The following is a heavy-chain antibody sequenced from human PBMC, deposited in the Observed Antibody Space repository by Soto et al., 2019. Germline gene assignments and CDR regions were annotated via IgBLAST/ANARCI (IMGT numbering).Heavy chain of an antibody. CDR1: GGTITTGRSS. J-gene: IGHJ4*02. D-gene: IGHD6-13*01. Sequence: PSEALSLTCSGSGGTITTGRSSWNCFRQSPGKGLEWIAYIYHSGSTYYNPSLKSRVTISVDRSENQFSLKLTSVTAADTAVYYCVRETVASGTNYFDNWGPGTLV. V-gene: IGHV4-30-2*06. CDR2: IYHSGST. CDR3: VRETVASGTNYFDN.